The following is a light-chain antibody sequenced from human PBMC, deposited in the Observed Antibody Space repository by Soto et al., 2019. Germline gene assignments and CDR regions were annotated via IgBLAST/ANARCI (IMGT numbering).Light chain of an antibody. CDR1: SSDVGIYSL. CDR3: CSYAGTSSWV. CDR2: EVS. V-gene: IGLV2-23*02. Sequence: QSVLTQPASVSGSPGQSITISCTGTSSDVGIYSLVSWYQQHPGKAPKLMIYEVSKRPSGVSNRFSGSKSGNTASLTISGLQAEDEADYYCCSYAGTSSWVFGGGTKVTVL. J-gene: IGLJ3*02.